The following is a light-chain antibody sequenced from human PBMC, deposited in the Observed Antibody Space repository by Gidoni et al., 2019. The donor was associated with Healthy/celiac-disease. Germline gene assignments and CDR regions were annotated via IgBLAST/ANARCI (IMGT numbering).Light chain of an antibody. CDR2: GAS. CDR3: QQYGSSLWT. Sequence: EIVLTQSPGTLSLSPGERATLSCRASQSVSSSYLAWYQQKPGQAPRLLIYGASSRATGIPDRFSASGSGTDFTLTISRLEPEDFAVYYCQQYGSSLWTFXXXTKVEIK. J-gene: IGKJ1*01. V-gene: IGKV3-20*01. CDR1: QSVSSSY.